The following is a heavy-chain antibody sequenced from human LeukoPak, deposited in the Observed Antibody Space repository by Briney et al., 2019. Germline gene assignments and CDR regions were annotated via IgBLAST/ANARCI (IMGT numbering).Heavy chain of an antibody. D-gene: IGHD2-21*02. J-gene: IGHJ6*02. CDR3: TRDTAYCGGDCYAPVYYYYGMDV. CDR1: GFTVSGNY. Sequence: GGSLRLSCAVSGFTVSGNYMSWVRQAPGKGLEWVGFIRSKAYGGTTEYAASVKGRFTISRDDSKSIAYLQMNSLKTEDTAVYYCTRDTAYCGGDCYAPVYYYYGMDVWGQGTTVTVSS. V-gene: IGHV3-49*04. CDR2: IRSKAYGGTT.